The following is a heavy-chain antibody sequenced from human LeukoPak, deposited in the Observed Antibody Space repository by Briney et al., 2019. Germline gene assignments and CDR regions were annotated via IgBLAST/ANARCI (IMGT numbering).Heavy chain of an antibody. CDR1: GLTVSNDY. CDR3: ARAGGTGTPPNRFFDY. V-gene: IGHV3-66*01. Sequence: GGSLRLSCAASGLTVSNDYMSWVRQAPGKGLEWVSVIYAHGNTYYAASVKGRFTISRDNSNNALYLYMNSLRAEDTAVYYCARAGGTGTPPNRFFDYWGQGALVTVSS. D-gene: IGHD1-1*01. J-gene: IGHJ4*02. CDR2: IYAHGNT.